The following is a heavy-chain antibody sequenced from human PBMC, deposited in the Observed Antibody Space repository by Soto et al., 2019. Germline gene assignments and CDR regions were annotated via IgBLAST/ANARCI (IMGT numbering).Heavy chain of an antibody. Sequence: TSETLSLTCTVSGGSISSSSYYWGWIRQPPGKGLEWIGSIYYSGSTHYNPSLKSRVTISVDTSKNQFSLKLSSVTAADTAVYYCAGVYCSSTSCYLGGPYYYYYYGMDVWGQGTTVTVSS. V-gene: IGHV4-39*02. CDR2: IYYSGST. CDR1: GGSISSSSYY. CDR3: AGVYCSSTSCYLGGPYYYYYYGMDV. D-gene: IGHD2-2*01. J-gene: IGHJ6*02.